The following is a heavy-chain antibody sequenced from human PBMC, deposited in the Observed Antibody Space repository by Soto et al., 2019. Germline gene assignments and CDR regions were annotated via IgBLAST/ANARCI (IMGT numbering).Heavy chain of an antibody. CDR2: ISGAGNSA. Sequence: GGSLRLSCAASGFTFSDYAMSWVRQAPGKGLEWVSAISGAGNSASYADSVKGRFTISRDNAKNSLYLQMNSLRAEDTAVYYCAREDSSSWSAFDIWGQGTMVTVSS. V-gene: IGHV3-11*01. CDR1: GFTFSDYA. J-gene: IGHJ3*02. D-gene: IGHD6-13*01. CDR3: AREDSSSWSAFDI.